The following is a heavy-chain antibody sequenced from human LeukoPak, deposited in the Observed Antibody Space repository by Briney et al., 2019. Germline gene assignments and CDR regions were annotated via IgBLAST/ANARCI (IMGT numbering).Heavy chain of an antibody. CDR2: IIPIFGTA. Sequence: SVKVSCKASGGTFSSYAISWVRQAPGQGLEWMGGIIPIFGTANYAQKFQGRVTITADKSTSTAYMELSSLRSEDTAVYYCARVYCSGGSCYSSLGWFDPWGQGTLVTVSS. V-gene: IGHV1-69*06. D-gene: IGHD2-15*01. CDR3: ARVYCSGGSCYSSLGWFDP. J-gene: IGHJ5*02. CDR1: GGTFSSYA.